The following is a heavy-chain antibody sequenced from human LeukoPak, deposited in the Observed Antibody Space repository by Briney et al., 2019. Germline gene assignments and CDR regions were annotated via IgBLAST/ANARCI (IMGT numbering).Heavy chain of an antibody. D-gene: IGHD6-13*01. J-gene: IGHJ5*02. CDR3: VKGASSTALITWDL. V-gene: IGHV3-23*01. CDR2: ISRDGDTI. Sequence: GGSLRLSCAASGFTFSTYDMTWVRQAPGKGLEWVSGISRDGDTIYYAQSVKGRFTVSRDNSKDTLYLQMNSLRAGDTAVYYCVKGASSTALITWDLWGQGTLVTVSS. CDR1: GFTFSTYD.